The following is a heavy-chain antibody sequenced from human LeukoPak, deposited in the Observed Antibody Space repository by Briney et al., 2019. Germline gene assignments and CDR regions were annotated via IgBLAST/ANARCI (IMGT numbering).Heavy chain of an antibody. V-gene: IGHV3-23*01. D-gene: IGHD3-22*01. Sequence: GGSLRLSCAASGFTFNNYAMSWVRQAPGKGPEWLSAISGSGGSTTDADSVKGRFTTSRDNSKSTLYLQMNSLRAEDTAIYNCAKIFHTDGYYLGEHLFDAWGQGTLVTVSS. CDR3: AKIFHTDGYYLGEHLFDA. CDR1: GFTFNNYA. CDR2: ISGSGGST. J-gene: IGHJ5*02.